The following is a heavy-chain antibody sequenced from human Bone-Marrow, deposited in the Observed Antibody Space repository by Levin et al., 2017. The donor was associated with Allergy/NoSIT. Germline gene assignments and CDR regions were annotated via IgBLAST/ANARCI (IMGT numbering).Heavy chain of an antibody. CDR3: VSMIGGGYWYFDL. Sequence: SETLSLTCTVSGASISSSNYYWAWIRQPPGKGLVCIGTIYYSGITYYNPSLKSRVTISVDTSKNLFSLKLSFVTAAETAVYYCVSMIGGGYWYFDLWGRGTLATVSS. J-gene: IGHJ2*01. V-gene: IGHV4-39*01. CDR2: IYYSGIT. CDR1: GASISSSNYY. D-gene: IGHD3-22*01.